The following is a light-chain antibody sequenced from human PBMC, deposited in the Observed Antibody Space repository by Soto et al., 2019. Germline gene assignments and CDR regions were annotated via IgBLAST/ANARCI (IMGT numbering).Light chain of an antibody. J-gene: IGKJ2*01. V-gene: IGKV3-15*01. CDR1: QSVSSN. CDR2: GAS. CDR3: QQYDSWPPYT. Sequence: EIVMTQSPAKLSVSPGERATLSCRASQSVSSNLAWYQQKPGQAPRLLVYGASTRATGIPARFSGSGSGTELTLTISSLQSEDFEVYYCQQYDSWPPYTFGQGTRLEIK.